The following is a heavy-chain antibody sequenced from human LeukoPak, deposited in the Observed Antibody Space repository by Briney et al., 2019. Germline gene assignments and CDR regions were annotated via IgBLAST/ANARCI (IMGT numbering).Heavy chain of an antibody. CDR3: TTTRPYGTTWAGAFED. CDR2: VTSRSAT. Sequence: GGSLRLSCVASGFIFSSHGMSWVRQAPGKGLEWVSTVTSRSATYYTDSVKGRFIASRDSSKNTLFLQMNSLRAEDTALYYCTTTRPYGTTWAGAFEDWGQGTPVTVSS. J-gene: IGHJ4*02. CDR1: GFIFSSHG. V-gene: IGHV3-23*01. D-gene: IGHD6-19*01.